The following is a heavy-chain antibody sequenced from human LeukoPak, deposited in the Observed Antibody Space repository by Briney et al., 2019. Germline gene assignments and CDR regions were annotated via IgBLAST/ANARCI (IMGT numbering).Heavy chain of an antibody. V-gene: IGHV3-48*01. CDR1: GFTFNTYS. D-gene: IGHD6-13*01. Sequence: PGGSLRLSCVASGFTFNTYSVNWVRQAPGKGLEWLSYISSSSDTIYYTDSVKGRFTISRDNAKNSLYLQMNSLRAEDTAVYYCARDWSEAAAYDYWGQGTLVTVSS. J-gene: IGHJ4*02. CDR3: ARDWSEAAAYDY. CDR2: ISSSSDTI.